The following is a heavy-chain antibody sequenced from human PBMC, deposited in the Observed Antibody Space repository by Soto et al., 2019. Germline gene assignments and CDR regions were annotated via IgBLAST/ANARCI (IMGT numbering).Heavy chain of an antibody. V-gene: IGHV2-5*02. J-gene: IGHJ4*02. CDR2: IYWDDDK. D-gene: IGHD4-17*01. CDR3: ALKYGDPLYFDY. CDR1: GFSLSTSGVG. Sequence: QITLKESGPTLVKPTQNLTLTCTFSGFSLSTSGVGVGWIRQPPGKALECLALIYWDDDKRYSPSLKSRLTITKDTSKNQVVLTMTNMDPVDTATYYCALKYGDPLYFDYWGQGALVTVSS.